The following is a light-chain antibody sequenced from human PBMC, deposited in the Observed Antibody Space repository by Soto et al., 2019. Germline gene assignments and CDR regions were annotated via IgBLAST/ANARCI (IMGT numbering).Light chain of an antibody. J-gene: IGKJ1*01. V-gene: IGKV3-20*01. CDR2: GAS. CDR1: QSLTSTY. Sequence: EIVLTQSPSTLSLSPGERATLSCRASQSLTSTYLAWYQQKPGQAPRLLIYGASSRATGIPDRFSGSGSGTDFTLTISRLEPEDFAVYYCQQYVRAPWTFGQGTQVDIK. CDR3: QQYVRAPWT.